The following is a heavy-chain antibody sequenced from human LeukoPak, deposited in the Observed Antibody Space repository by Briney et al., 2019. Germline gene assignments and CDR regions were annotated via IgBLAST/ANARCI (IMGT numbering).Heavy chain of an antibody. Sequence: GGSLRLSCAASGFIFSSSAMSWVRQAPGKGLEWVSAISTTAVGTYYADSVKGRFTISRDNAKNSLYLQMNSLRAEDTAVYYCARAVGGLRPPFDYWGQGTLVTVSS. CDR2: ISTTAVGT. J-gene: IGHJ4*02. CDR3: ARAVGGLRPPFDY. V-gene: IGHV3-21*01. CDR1: GFIFSSSA. D-gene: IGHD5-12*01.